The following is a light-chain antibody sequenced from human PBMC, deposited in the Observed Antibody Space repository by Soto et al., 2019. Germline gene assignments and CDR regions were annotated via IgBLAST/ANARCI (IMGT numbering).Light chain of an antibody. CDR2: GAS. CDR1: QTVSTW. Sequence: IPLTQSPIPLAASVGDRFASTCRASQTVSTWLAWYQQKPGTAPRLLIYGASSLNSGVPSRFSGSGSGTEFTLSISSLQPDDFATYYCQQFFNYPCTFGQGTKVDIK. J-gene: IGKJ1*01. CDR3: QQFFNYPCT. V-gene: IGKV1-5*01.